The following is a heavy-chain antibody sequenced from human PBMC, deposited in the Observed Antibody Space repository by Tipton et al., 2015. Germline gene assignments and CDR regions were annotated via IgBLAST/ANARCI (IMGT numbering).Heavy chain of an antibody. D-gene: IGHD6-19*01. V-gene: IGHV4-39*01. CDR2: LYYNDNI. CDR3: ASRGAGTSHYAMDV. Sequence: TLSLTCTVSGASISRGSVWGWIRQPPGKGLEWIVSLYYNDNIYYNPSLQSRVAMSADTSRNQFSLNLTSVTAADTSVYYCASRGAGTSHYAMDVWGQGTTVTVSS. CDR1: GASISRGSV. J-gene: IGHJ6*02.